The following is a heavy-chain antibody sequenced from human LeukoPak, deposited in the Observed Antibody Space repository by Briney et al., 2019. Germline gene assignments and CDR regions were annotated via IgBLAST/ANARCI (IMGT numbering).Heavy chain of an antibody. Sequence: ASVKVSCKASGYTFTSYGISWVRQAPGQGLEWMGWISAYNGNTNYAQKLQGRVTMTIDTSTSTAYMELRSLRSDDTAVYYCARDSRTYYDFWSGYSSTLYFDYWGQGTLVTVSS. CDR2: ISAYNGNT. V-gene: IGHV1-18*01. D-gene: IGHD3-3*01. J-gene: IGHJ4*02. CDR1: GYTFTSYG. CDR3: ARDSRTYYDFWSGYSSTLYFDY.